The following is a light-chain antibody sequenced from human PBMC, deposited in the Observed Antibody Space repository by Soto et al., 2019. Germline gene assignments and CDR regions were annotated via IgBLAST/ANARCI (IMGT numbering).Light chain of an antibody. CDR1: SGHSAYA. J-gene: IGLJ3*02. CDR3: QTWGTGIKV. CDR2: LNSDGTH. Sequence: QLVLTQSPSASASLGASVKLTFTLSSGHSAYAIAWHQQQPEKGPRYSMKLNSDGTHSKGDGIPDRFSGSSSGAERYLTISSLQSEDEADYYCQTWGTGIKVFGGGTKLTVL. V-gene: IGLV4-69*01.